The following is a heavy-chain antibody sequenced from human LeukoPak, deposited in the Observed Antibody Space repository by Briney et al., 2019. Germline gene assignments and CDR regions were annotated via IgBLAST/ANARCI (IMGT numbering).Heavy chain of an antibody. Sequence: SVRVSCKASGGTFSSYAISWVRQAPGQGLEWMGRIIPIFGTANYAQKFQGRVTITTDESTSTAYMELSSLRSEDTAVYYCARGGYRGIYVDIWGQGTMVTVSS. CDR2: IIPIFGTA. J-gene: IGHJ3*02. V-gene: IGHV1-69*05. CDR1: GGTFSSYA. D-gene: IGHD2-21*01. CDR3: ARGGYRGIYVDI.